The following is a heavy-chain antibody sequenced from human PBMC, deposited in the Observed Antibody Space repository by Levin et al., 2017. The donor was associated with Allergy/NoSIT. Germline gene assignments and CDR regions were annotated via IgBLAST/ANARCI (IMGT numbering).Heavy chain of an antibody. D-gene: IGHD6-19*01. CDR1: GGSFSGYY. CDR2: INHSGST. J-gene: IGHJ4*02. CDR3: ARRAVAESVDY. V-gene: IGHV4-34*01. Sequence: SETLSLTCAVYGGSFSGYYWSWIRQPPGKGLEWIGEINHSGSTNYNPSLKSRVTISVDTSKNQFSLKLSSVTAADTAVYYCARRAVAESVDYWGQGTLVTVSS.